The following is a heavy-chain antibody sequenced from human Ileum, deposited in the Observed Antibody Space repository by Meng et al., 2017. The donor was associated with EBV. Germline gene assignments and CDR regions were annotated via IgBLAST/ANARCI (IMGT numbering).Heavy chain of an antibody. D-gene: IGHD4-23*01. CDR2: IDQSGYT. Sequence: QGPLQQWGTRLLKPSETLSLPCAVYGGSLNDYYWTWLRQPPGKGLEWIGEIDQSGYTKFNPSLSSRATISRDTSNNQFSLRLNSVTAADTALYYCARYGRCNGNSFYCFDPWGQGTLVTVSS. J-gene: IGHJ5*02. CDR3: ARYGRCNGNSFYCFDP. V-gene: IGHV4-34*01. CDR1: GGSLNDYY.